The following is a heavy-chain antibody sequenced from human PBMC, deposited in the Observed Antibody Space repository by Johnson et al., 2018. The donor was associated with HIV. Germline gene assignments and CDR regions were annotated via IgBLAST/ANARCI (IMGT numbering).Heavy chain of an antibody. CDR1: GFTFSSYG. V-gene: IGHV3-33*01. D-gene: IGHD1-20*01. CDR3: ARDTVTGSPAFDI. J-gene: IGHJ3*02. Sequence: QVQLVESGGGVVQPGRSLRLSCAASGFTFSSYGMHWVRQAPGKGLEWVAVIWYDGRNKYYADSVKGRFTISRDNSKNTLYLQMNSLRAEDTAVYYCARDTVTGSPAFDIWGQGTIVTVSS. CDR2: IWYDGRNK.